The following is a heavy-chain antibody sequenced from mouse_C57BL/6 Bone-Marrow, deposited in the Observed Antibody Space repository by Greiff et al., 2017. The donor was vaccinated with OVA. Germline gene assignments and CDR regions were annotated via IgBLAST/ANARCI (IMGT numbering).Heavy chain of an antibody. Sequence: EVQGVESGGGLVKPGGSLKLSCAASGFTFSSYAMSWVRQTPDMRLEWVATIRVGGSFTYYPDNVTGRFTFSRDNAENNLYLQMSHLKSEETAMDDCARDRGWWAYWGQGTRVTVSA. J-gene: IGHJ3*01. CDR2: IRVGGSFT. V-gene: IGHV5-4*01. D-gene: IGHD1-1*02. CDR1: GFTFSSYA. CDR3: ARDRGWWAY.